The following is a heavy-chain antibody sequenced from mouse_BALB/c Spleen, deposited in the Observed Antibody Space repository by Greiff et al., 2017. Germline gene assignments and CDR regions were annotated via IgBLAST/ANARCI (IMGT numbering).Heavy chain of an antibody. CDR3: VRQGDGYYPYFDY. D-gene: IGHD2-3*01. CDR2: IRSKSNNYAT. CDR1: GFTFNTYA. V-gene: IGHV10-1*02. Sequence: EVHLVESGGGLVQPKGSLKLSCAASGFTFNTYAMNWVRQAPGKGLEWVARIRSKSNNYATYYADSVKDRFTISRDDSQSMLYLQMNNLKTEDTAMYYCVRQGDGYYPYFDYWGQGTTLTVSS. J-gene: IGHJ2*01.